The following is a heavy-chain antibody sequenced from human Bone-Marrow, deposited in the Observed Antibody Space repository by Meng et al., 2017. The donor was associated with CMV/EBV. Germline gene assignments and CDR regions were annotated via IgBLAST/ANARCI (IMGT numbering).Heavy chain of an antibody. V-gene: IGHV3-20*04. CDR2: INWNGGST. Sequence: GESLKISCAASGFTFDDYGMSWVRQAPGKGLEWVSGINWNGGSTGYADSVKGRFTISRDNAKNSLYLQMNSLRAEDTAVYYCARDASKIYYFDYWGQGTLVTGSS. J-gene: IGHJ4*02. D-gene: IGHD2-15*01. CDR3: ARDASKIYYFDY. CDR1: GFTFDDYG.